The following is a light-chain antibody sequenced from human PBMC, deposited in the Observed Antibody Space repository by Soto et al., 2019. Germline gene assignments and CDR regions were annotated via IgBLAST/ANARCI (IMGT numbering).Light chain of an antibody. J-gene: IGKJ1*01. CDR2: DAS. V-gene: IGKV3-11*01. CDR3: QQCYNWPQWT. CDR1: QSVGTF. Sequence: EIGLTQSPATLSLSPGERATLSCRASQSVGTFFAWYQQKPGQAPRLLIYDASNRATGIPARFSGSGSGTDFTLTISSLEPEDFAVYYCQQCYNWPQWTFGQGTKVDIK.